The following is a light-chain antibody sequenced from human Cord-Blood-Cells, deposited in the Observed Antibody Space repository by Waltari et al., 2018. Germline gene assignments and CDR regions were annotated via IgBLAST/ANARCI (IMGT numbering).Light chain of an antibody. CDR3: QQYYSTP. CDR1: QSVLYSSNNKNY. V-gene: IGKV4-1*01. Sequence: DIVMTQSPDSLAVSPGEWATLNCKSSQSVLYSSNNKNYLAWYQQKPGQPPKLLIYWASTRESGVPDRFSGSGSGTDFTLTISSLQAEDVAVYYCQQYYSTPFGQGTRLEIK. J-gene: IGKJ5*01. CDR2: WAS.